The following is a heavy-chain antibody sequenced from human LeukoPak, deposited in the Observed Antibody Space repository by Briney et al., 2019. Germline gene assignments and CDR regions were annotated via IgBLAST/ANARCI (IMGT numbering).Heavy chain of an antibody. CDR1: GFTFSSYA. J-gene: IGHJ4*02. D-gene: IGHD3-22*01. CDR2: ISNSGDRT. Sequence: GGSLRLSCAASGFTFSSYAMNWVRQAPGKGLEWVSTISNSGDRTYYADSVKGRFTISRDNSKNTLYLQMNSLRTEDTAVYYCAKDLKVGPYYYDSSGYALGSYYFDYWGQGTLVTVSS. CDR3: AKDLKVGPYYYDSSGYALGSYYFDY. V-gene: IGHV3-23*01.